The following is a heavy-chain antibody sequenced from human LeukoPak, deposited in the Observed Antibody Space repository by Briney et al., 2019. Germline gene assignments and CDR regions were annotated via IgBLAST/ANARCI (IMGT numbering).Heavy chain of an antibody. CDR3: ARLWGGSWKELGNY. CDR1: GYTFTNYW. V-gene: IGHV5-51*01. CDR2: LFPGDSDT. Sequence: GESLKISCKASGYTFTNYWIGWVRQTPEKGLEWMGILFPGDSDTRYSPSFQGQVTISADKSISTAYLQWSSLKASDTAMYYCARLWGGSWKELGNYWGQGTLVTVSS. D-gene: IGHD1-26*01. J-gene: IGHJ4*02.